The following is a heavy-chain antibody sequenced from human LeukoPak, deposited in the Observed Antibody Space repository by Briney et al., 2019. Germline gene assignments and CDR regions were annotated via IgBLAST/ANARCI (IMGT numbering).Heavy chain of an antibody. V-gene: IGHV4-30-2*01. CDR2: IYHSGST. CDR1: GDSISSGYYY. CDR3: ARGRDCSTRSCLFDY. Sequence: SQALSLTCNVSGDSISSGYYYWNWIRQPPGKGLEWIGYIYHSGSTYHNPSLMSQVTISGDRSENQFSLKLTSVTDADTAVYYCARGRDCSTRSCLFDYWGQGTLVTVSS. J-gene: IGHJ4*02. D-gene: IGHD2/OR15-2a*01.